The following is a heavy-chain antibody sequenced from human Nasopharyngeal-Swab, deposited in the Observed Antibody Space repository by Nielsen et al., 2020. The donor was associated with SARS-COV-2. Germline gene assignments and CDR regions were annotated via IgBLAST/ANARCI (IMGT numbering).Heavy chain of an antibody. CDR3: ARGGSWVWQQLVPSDWFDP. V-gene: IGHV4-34*01. D-gene: IGHD6-13*01. Sequence: SETLSLTCAVYGGSFSGYYWSWIRQPPGKGLEWIGEINHSGSTNYNPSLKSRVTISVDTSKNQFSLKLSSVTAADTAVYYCARGGSWVWQQLVPSDWFDPWGQGTLVTVSS. CDR2: INHSGST. CDR1: GGSFSGYY. J-gene: IGHJ5*02.